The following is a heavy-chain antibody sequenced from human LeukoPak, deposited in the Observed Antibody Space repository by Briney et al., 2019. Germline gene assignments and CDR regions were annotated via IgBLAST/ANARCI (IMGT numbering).Heavy chain of an antibody. D-gene: IGHD4-17*01. J-gene: IGHJ6*02. CDR1: GSTFSSYA. Sequence: SVKVTCKASGSTFSSYAISWVRQAPGQGLEWMGRIIPILGIANYAQQFQGRVTITADKSTSTAYMELSSLRSEDTAVYYCARDEDDHGDYLAIQRNYYYYGMDVWGQGTTVTVSS. CDR3: ARDEDDHGDYLAIQRNYYYYGMDV. V-gene: IGHV1-69*04. CDR2: IIPILGIA.